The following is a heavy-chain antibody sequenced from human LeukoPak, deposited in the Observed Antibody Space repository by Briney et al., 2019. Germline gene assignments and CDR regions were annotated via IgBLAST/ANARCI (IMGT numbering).Heavy chain of an antibody. D-gene: IGHD6-19*01. Sequence: PGGSLRLSCAASGFTFSTYAMTWVRQAPGKGLEWVSAISGSGATTYYAESVKGRFTISKDNSKNTLFLQMNSLRVDDTAVYYCTNTLQWGRDWGQGTLVTVSS. V-gene: IGHV3-23*01. J-gene: IGHJ4*02. CDR3: TNTLQWGRD. CDR2: ISGSGATT. CDR1: GFTFSTYA.